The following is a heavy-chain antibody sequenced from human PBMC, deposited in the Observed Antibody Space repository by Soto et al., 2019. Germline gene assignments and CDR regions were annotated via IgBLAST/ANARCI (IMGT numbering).Heavy chain of an antibody. CDR1: GFTFSSYA. J-gene: IGHJ4*02. CDR2: ISGSGGST. Sequence: EVQLLESGGGLVQPGGSLRLSCAASGFTFSSYAMSWVRQAPGKGLEWVSAISGSGGSTYYADSVKGRFTISRDNSKNTLYLQMNSLRAEETAVYYCAKMGDYFGVVPSYFDYWGQGTLVTVSS. D-gene: IGHD3-3*01. V-gene: IGHV3-23*01. CDR3: AKMGDYFGVVPSYFDY.